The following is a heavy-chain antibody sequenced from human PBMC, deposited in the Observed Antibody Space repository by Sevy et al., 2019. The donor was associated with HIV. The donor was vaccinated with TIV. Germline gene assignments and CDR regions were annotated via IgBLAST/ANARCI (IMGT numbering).Heavy chain of an antibody. D-gene: IGHD3-22*01. J-gene: IGHJ4*02. Sequence: GGSLRLSCAASGFTFSSYAMHWVRQAPGKGLEWVAVISYDGSNKYYADSVKGRFTISRDNSKNTLYLQMNSLRAEDTAVYYCARSPYYYDSSVTGFDYWGQRTLVTVSS. CDR1: GFTFSSYA. CDR2: ISYDGSNK. CDR3: ARSPYYYDSSVTGFDY. V-gene: IGHV3-30-3*01.